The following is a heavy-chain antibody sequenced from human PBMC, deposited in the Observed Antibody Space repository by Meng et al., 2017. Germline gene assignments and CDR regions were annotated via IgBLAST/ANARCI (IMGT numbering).Heavy chain of an antibody. CDR1: GYSISSGYY. CDR3: ARVKVDMFSN. CDR2: VYHSGST. D-gene: IGHD5-12*01. Sequence: SETLSLTCTVSGYSISSGYYWGWIRQPPGKGLEWIGFVYHSGSTYYNPSLKSRVTISVDTPKKQFSLKLSSVTAADTAIYYCARVKVDMFSNWGQGTLVTVSS. V-gene: IGHV4-38-2*02. J-gene: IGHJ4*02.